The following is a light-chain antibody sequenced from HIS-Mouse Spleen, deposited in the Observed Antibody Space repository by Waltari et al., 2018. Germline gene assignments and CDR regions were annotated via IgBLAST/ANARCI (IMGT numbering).Light chain of an antibody. CDR1: SSDVRSYTL. Sequence: QSALTQPASVSGSPGQSIPISCTGTSSDVRSYTLVPWYQQHPGKAPKLMIYEGSKRPSGVSNRFSGSKSGNTASLTISGLQAEDEADYYCCSYAGSSTYVFGTGTKVTVL. J-gene: IGLJ1*01. CDR2: EGS. V-gene: IGLV2-23*01. CDR3: CSYAGSSTYV.